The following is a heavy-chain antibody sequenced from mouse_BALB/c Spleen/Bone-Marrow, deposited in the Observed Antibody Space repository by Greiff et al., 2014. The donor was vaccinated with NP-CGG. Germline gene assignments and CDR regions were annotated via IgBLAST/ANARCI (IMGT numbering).Heavy chain of an antibody. Sequence: QVQLKESGPGLVKPSQSLSITCTVSGFSLTTYGLHWVRQSPGKGLEWLGVIWSGGGTDYNAAFISRLIITKDNSKSQVFFKTNSLQTNDTAMYYCARKGYTGYFDVWGAGTTVTVSS. CDR1: GFSLTTYG. V-gene: IGHV2-2*02. D-gene: IGHD2-2*01. J-gene: IGHJ1*01. CDR2: IWSGGGT. CDR3: ARKGYTGYFDV.